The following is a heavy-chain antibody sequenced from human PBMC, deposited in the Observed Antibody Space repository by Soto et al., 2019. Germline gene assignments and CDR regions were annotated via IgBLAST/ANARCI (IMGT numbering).Heavy chain of an antibody. CDR2: ISAYNGNT. D-gene: IGHD3-22*01. Sequence: QVQLVQSGAEVKKPGASVKVSCKASGYTFTSYGISWVRQAPGQGLEWMGWISAYNGNTNYAQKLQGRVTMTTDTSTSTAYMELRSLRSDDTAVYYCARGLYYYDSSGYLTWFDPWGQGTLVTVSS. CDR1: GYTFTSYG. V-gene: IGHV1-18*01. CDR3: ARGLYYYDSSGYLTWFDP. J-gene: IGHJ5*02.